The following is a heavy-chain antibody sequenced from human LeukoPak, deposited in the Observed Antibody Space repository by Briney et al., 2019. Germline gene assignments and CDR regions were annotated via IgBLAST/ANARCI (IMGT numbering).Heavy chain of an antibody. CDR2: ISSSSSYI. J-gene: IGHJ4*02. V-gene: IGHV3-21*01. D-gene: IGHD6-19*01. CDR3: TRGMGGWYPDY. Sequence: GGSLRLSCAASGFTFSSYSMNWVRQAPGKGLEGVSSISSSSSYIYYADSVKGRFTISRDNARNSLYLQMNSLRAEDTAVYYCTRGMGGWYPDYWGQGTLVTVSS. CDR1: GFTFSSYS.